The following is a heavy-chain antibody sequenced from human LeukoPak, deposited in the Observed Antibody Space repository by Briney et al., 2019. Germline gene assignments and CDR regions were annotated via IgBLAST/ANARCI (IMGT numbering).Heavy chain of an antibody. CDR3: AKRVFGVVTGFDS. CDR2: ISGSGVGT. J-gene: IGHJ4*02. D-gene: IGHD3-3*01. Sequence: PGGSLRLSCAASGFTFSSYAMSWVRQAPGKGLEWVSAISGSGVGTYYADSVKGRFTISRDNSKNTLYLQMNSLRAADTAVYYCAKRVFGVVTGFDSWGQGTLVTVSS. CDR1: GFTFSSYA. V-gene: IGHV3-23*01.